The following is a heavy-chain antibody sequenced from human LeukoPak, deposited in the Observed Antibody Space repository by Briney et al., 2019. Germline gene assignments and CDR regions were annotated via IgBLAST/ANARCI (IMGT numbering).Heavy chain of an antibody. CDR3: AKLDFWGYGPYFFDK. V-gene: IGHV3-23*01. CDR2: ISGSGLDA. Sequence: GGSLRLSCAASGFTFTNYAMSWVRQAPGKGLEWVSTISGSGLDADYADSVQGRFAFSRDNSKNTLYLQMNSLRVEDTAIYYCAKLDFWGYGPYFFDKLGQGTLVTVSA. CDR1: GFTFTNYA. D-gene: IGHD3-3*01. J-gene: IGHJ4*02.